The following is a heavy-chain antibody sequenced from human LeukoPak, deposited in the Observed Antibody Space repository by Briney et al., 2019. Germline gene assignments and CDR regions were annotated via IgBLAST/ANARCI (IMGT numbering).Heavy chain of an antibody. D-gene: IGHD6-6*01. V-gene: IGHV4-34*01. J-gene: IGHJ6*02. CDR3: ARVGVGYSSSHTGYYYYGMDV. CDR2: INHSGST. CDR1: GGSISSYY. Sequence: PSETLSLTCTVSGGSISSYYWSWIRQPPGKGLEWIGEINHSGSTNYNPSLKSRVTISVDTSKNQFSLKLSSVTAADTAVYYCARVGVGYSSSHTGYYYYGMDVWGQGTTVTVSS.